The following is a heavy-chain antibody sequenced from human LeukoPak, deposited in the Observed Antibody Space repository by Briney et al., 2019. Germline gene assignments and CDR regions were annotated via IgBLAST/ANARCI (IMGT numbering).Heavy chain of an antibody. CDR1: GFTFSSYA. D-gene: IGHD5-24*01. Sequence: GGSLRLSCAASGFTFSSYAMSWVRQAPGKGPEWVSAISGSGGSTYYADSVKGRFTISRDNSKNTLYLQMNSLRAEDTAVYYCAKGGDLEMATMTQGYFDYWGQGTLVTVSS. CDR2: ISGSGGST. V-gene: IGHV3-23*01. CDR3: AKGGDLEMATMTQGYFDY. J-gene: IGHJ4*02.